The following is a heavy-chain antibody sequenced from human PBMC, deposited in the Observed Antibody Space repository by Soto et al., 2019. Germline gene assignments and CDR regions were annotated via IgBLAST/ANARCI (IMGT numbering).Heavy chain of an antibody. Sequence: QVQLVQSGAEVKKPGASVKVSCKASGYTFTSYDVNWVRQATGLGLEWMGWMNPNSGNTGYAQKFQGRVTMTRNTSISTAYIELSILRSEDTAVYYCAYYDSSGYYAFDIWGQGTMVTVSS. CDR1: GYTFTSYD. J-gene: IGHJ3*02. V-gene: IGHV1-8*01. D-gene: IGHD3-22*01. CDR2: MNPNSGNT. CDR3: AYYDSSGYYAFDI.